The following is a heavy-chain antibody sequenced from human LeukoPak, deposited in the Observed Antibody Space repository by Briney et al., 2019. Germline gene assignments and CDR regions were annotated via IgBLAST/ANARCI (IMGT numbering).Heavy chain of an antibody. V-gene: IGHV4-59*08. CDR2: LAYTGIS. Sequence: PSETLSLTCTVSGASISRSYWIWIRQTPGKGLEWMGYLAYTGISTYNPSLKSRVTISRDESKKQFSLHLTHVTAADTAVFNCERLSEGGYASYLGWLGPWGQGTRVTVSS. CDR3: ERLSEGGYASYLGWLGP. CDR1: GASISRSY. D-gene: IGHD1-1*01. J-gene: IGHJ5*02.